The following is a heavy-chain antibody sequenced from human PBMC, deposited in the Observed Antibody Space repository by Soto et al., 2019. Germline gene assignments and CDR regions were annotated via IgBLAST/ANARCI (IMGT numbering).Heavy chain of an antibody. Sequence: GGSLRLSCAASGFSISNHGIHWVRQAPGKGLEWVAVIWYDGNNKYYVDSVKGRFTISRDNSKNTVCLQMNSLRVEDSAVYYCARGGRATSGCVFDYWGQGTRVTVSS. D-gene: IGHD6-13*01. CDR1: GFSISNHG. CDR2: IWYDGNNK. J-gene: IGHJ4*02. V-gene: IGHV3-33*01. CDR3: ARGGRATSGCVFDY.